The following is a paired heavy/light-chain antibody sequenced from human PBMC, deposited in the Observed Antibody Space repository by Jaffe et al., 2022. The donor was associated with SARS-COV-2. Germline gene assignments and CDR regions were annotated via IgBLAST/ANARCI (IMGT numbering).Light chain of an antibody. CDR2: AAS. CDR1: QSISSY. J-gene: IGKJ3*01. CDR3: QQSYSSLFT. Sequence: DIQMTQSPSSLSASVGDRVTITCRASQSISSYLNWYQQKPGKAPKLLIIAASSLQSGVPSRFSGSGSGTEFTLTISSLQPEDFTTYYCQQSYSSLFTFGPGTKVDLK. V-gene: IGKV1-39*01.
Heavy chain of an antibody. J-gene: IGHJ6*02. CDR3: ARDVNIVAAIATDRSGAYYYGMDV. CDR2: MWYDGSNK. Sequence: QVQLVESGGGVVQPGRSLRLSCVASGFTFSSYGMHWVRQAPGKGLEWVAVMWYDGSNKYYAESVKGRFNISRDNSKNTLYLQMNSLRAEDTAVYYCARDVNIVAAIATDRSGAYYYGMDVWGQGTTVTVSS. CDR1: GFTFSSYG. V-gene: IGHV3-33*01. D-gene: IGHD5-12*01.